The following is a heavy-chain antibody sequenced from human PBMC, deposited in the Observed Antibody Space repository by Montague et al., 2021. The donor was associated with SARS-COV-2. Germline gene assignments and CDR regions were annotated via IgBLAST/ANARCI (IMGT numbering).Heavy chain of an antibody. D-gene: IGHD4-17*01. V-gene: IGHV4-39*01. CDR3: ARLYGSSFDY. CDR1: GGSVSRISSH. Sequence: SETLSLTCTVSGGSVSRISSHWGWIRQPPGKGLEYIGCFYYAGGTQYNPSLKSRVTISVDTYNDQFSLKMISVTAADTAVYFCARLYGSSFDYWGQGTLVTVSS. J-gene: IGHJ4*02. CDR2: FYYAGGT.